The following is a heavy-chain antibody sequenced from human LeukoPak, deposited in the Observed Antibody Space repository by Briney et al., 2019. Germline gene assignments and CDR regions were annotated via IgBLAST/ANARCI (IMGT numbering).Heavy chain of an antibody. CDR1: GYRFSNFW. CDR3: ARRARDLLGTTNSFDY. J-gene: IGHJ4*02. Sequence: GESLKISCKGSGYRFSNFWIGWVRQMPGKGLEWMGIIYPGDSDTRYSPSFQGQVTISADKSISTAYLQWSSLKASDTAMYYCARRARDLLGTTNSFDYWGQGTLVTVSS. V-gene: IGHV5-51*01. D-gene: IGHD1-26*01. CDR2: IYPGDSDT.